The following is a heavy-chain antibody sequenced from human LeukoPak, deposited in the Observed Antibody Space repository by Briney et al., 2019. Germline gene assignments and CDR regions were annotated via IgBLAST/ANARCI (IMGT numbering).Heavy chain of an antibody. CDR2: INPNSGGT. CDR3: ARDRGGGLLWFGELNWFDP. Sequence: ASVKVSCKASGYTFTGYYMHWVRQAPGQGLEWMGWINPNSGGTNYAQKFQGRVTMTRDTSISTAYMELSRLRSDDTAVYYCARDRGGGLLWFGELNWFDPWGQGTLVTVSS. V-gene: IGHV1-2*02. D-gene: IGHD3-10*01. CDR1: GYTFTGYY. J-gene: IGHJ5*02.